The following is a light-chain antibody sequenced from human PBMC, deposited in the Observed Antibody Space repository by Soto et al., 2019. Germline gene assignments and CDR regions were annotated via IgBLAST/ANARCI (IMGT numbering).Light chain of an antibody. Sequence: DIVMTHSPATLSVSPGERATLSCRASQSVSSNLAWYQQKPGQSPRLLIYGTSTRATGIPARFSGSGSGTEFTLTISSLQSEDFAVYYCRQYNFWPTFGQGTKVDIK. CDR1: QSVSSN. J-gene: IGKJ1*01. V-gene: IGKV3-15*01. CDR3: RQYNFWPT. CDR2: GTS.